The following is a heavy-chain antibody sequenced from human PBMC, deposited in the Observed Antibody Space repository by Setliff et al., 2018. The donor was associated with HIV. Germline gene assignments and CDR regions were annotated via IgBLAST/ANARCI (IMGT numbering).Heavy chain of an antibody. J-gene: IGHJ4*02. D-gene: IGHD3-22*01. CDR1: GFTFSSYS. CDR2: ISSSSSTI. Sequence: GGSLRLSCAASGFTFSSYSMNWVRQAPGKGLGWVSYISSSSSTIHYADSVKGRFTISRDNAKNSLYLQMDSLRAEDTAVYYCVRDDSRGYNFDSWGQGTLVTVSS. CDR3: VRDDSRGYNFDS. V-gene: IGHV3-48*01.